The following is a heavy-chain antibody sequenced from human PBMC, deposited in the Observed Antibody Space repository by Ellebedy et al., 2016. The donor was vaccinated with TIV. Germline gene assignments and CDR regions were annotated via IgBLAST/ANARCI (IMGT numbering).Heavy chain of an antibody. CDR1: GFTFSDYY. V-gene: IGHV3-11*06. Sequence: GESLKISCAASGFTFSDYYMNWIRQAPGKGLEWVSYIGSSSTHTNYADSVKGRFTISGDNAKNSLYLQMNSLRAEDTAVHYGARRVAGKASFDYWGQGTLVTVSS. D-gene: IGHD6-19*01. J-gene: IGHJ4*02. CDR3: ARRVAGKASFDY. CDR2: IGSSSTHT.